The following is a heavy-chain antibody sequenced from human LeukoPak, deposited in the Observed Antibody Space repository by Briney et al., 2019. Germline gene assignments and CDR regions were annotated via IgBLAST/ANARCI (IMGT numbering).Heavy chain of an antibody. CDR2: IYHSGST. V-gene: IGHV4-30-2*01. D-gene: IGHD3-10*01. CDR3: ARGILWFGELYPFFDY. J-gene: IGHJ4*02. CDR1: GGSISSGGYS. Sequence: SETLSLTCAVSGGSISSGGYSWSWIRQPPGKGLEWIGYIYHSGSTYYNPSLKSRVTISVDRSKNQFSLKLSSVTAADTAVYYYARGILWFGELYPFFDYWGQGTLVTVSS.